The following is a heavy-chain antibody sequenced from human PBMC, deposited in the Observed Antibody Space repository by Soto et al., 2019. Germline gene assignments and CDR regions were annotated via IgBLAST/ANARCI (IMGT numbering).Heavy chain of an antibody. CDR3: ARKAYGEISYYYYGMDV. CDR1: GFTFSSYG. CDR2: IWYGGSNK. V-gene: IGHV3-33*01. D-gene: IGHD4-17*01. Sequence: QVQLVESGGGVVQPGRSLRLSCAASGFTFSSYGMHWVRQAPGKGLEWVAVIWYGGSNKYYADSVKGRFTISRDNSKNTLYLQMNSLRAEDTAVYYCARKAYGEISYYYYGMDVWGQGTTVTFSS. J-gene: IGHJ6*02.